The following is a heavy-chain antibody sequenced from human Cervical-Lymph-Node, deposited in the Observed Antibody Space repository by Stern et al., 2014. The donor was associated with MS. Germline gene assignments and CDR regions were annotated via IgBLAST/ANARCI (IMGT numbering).Heavy chain of an antibody. V-gene: IGHV3-53*01. J-gene: IGHJ3*01. D-gene: IGHD3-3*01. CDR1: GFIVSKNY. Sequence: EVQLVESGGGLIQPGGSLRLSCAAPGFIVSKNYMSWVRQAPGKGLEWVSLIYTDGSTYYAGSLKGQFTISRDSSKNKLFLQMNSLRAEDTAMYYCARAIFGVNTAAMAPDAFDSWGQGTMVTVSS. CDR3: ARAIFGVNTAAMAPDAFDS. CDR2: IYTDGST.